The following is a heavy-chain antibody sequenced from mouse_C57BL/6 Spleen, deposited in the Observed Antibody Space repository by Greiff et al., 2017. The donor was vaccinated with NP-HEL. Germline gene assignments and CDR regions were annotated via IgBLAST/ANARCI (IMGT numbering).Heavy chain of an antibody. V-gene: IGHV5-4*03. Sequence: EVKLVESGGGLVKPGGSLKLSCAASGFTFSSYAMSWVRQTPEKRLEWVATISDGGSYTYYPDNVKGRFTISRDNAKNNLYLQMSHLKSEDTAMYYCARLGRDVFAYWGQGTLVTVSA. CDR2: ISDGGSYT. J-gene: IGHJ3*01. CDR1: GFTFSSYA. CDR3: ARLGRDVFAY. D-gene: IGHD3-1*01.